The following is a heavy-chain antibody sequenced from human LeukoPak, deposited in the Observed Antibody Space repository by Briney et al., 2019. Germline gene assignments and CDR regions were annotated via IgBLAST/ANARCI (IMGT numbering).Heavy chain of an antibody. CDR2: INHSGST. Sequence: SETLSLTCTVYGGSFSGYYWSWIHQPPGKGLEWIGEINHSGSTNYNPSLKSRVTISVDTSKNQFSLKLSSVTAADTAVYYCARGRRNHYYDSSGYFAFDIWGQGTMVTVSS. V-gene: IGHV4-34*01. CDR3: ARGRRNHYYDSSGYFAFDI. J-gene: IGHJ3*02. D-gene: IGHD3-22*01. CDR1: GGSFSGYY.